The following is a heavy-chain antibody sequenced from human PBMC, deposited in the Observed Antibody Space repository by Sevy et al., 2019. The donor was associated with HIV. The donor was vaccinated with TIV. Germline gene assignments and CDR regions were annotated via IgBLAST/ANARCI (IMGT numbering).Heavy chain of an antibody. V-gene: IGHV4-30-4*01. D-gene: IGHD5-18*01. Sequence: SETLSLTCSVSGGSISSGDYYWSWIRQPPGKGLEWIGYIYYSASTYYNPSLKSRLTISVDTSKNQFSLKLSSVTAADTAVYYCARDHRYTYGLLYYYYGMDVWGQGTTVTVSS. CDR2: IYYSAST. CDR1: GGSISSGDYY. CDR3: ARDHRYTYGLLYYYYGMDV. J-gene: IGHJ6*02.